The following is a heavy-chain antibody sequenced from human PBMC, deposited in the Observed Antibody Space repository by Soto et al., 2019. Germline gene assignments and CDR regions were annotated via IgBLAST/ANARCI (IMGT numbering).Heavy chain of an antibody. Sequence: QVQLVQSGAEVKKPGASVKVSCKASGYTFTSYAMHWVRQAPGQRLEWMGWINAGNGNTKYSQKIQGRVTITRDTSASTAYMELSSLRSEDTAVYYCARSGGVFWSGYYTPNWFDPWGQGTLVTVSS. CDR2: INAGNGNT. J-gene: IGHJ5*02. CDR1: GYTFTSYA. CDR3: ARSGGVFWSGYYTPNWFDP. D-gene: IGHD3-3*01. V-gene: IGHV1-3*01.